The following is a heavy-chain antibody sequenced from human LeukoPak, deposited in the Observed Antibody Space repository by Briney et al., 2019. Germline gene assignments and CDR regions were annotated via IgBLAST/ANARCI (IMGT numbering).Heavy chain of an antibody. CDR1: GYTFTSYG. Sequence: ASVKVSCKASGYTFTSYGISWVRQAPGQGLEWMGWISAYNGNTNYAQKLQGRVTMTTDTSTSTAYMELRSLRSDDTAVYYCARDYSSSWYYPVHYYYGMDVWGQGTTVTVS. J-gene: IGHJ6*02. CDR2: ISAYNGNT. CDR3: ARDYSSSWYYPVHYYYGMDV. D-gene: IGHD6-13*01. V-gene: IGHV1-18*01.